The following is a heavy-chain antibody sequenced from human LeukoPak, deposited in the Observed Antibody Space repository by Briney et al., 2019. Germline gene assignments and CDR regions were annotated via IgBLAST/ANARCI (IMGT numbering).Heavy chain of an antibody. Sequence: SETLSLTCTVSDYSISRGYHWGWIRQPPGRGLEWIGYIYYSGSTYYNPSLKSRVTISVDTSKNQFSLKLSSVTAADTAVYYCAGCTYYDFWSGSYPSGFDPWGQGTLVTVSS. CDR1: DYSISRGYH. D-gene: IGHD3-3*01. V-gene: IGHV4-38-2*02. CDR3: AGCTYYDFWSGSYPSGFDP. J-gene: IGHJ5*02. CDR2: IYYSGST.